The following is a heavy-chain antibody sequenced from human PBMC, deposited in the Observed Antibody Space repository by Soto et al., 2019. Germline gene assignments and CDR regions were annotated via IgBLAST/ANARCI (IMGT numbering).Heavy chain of an antibody. CDR1: GFTFSSYS. V-gene: IGHV3-48*01. CDR3: ARDIRALTPNILTGYSMGYYFDY. CDR2: ISSSSSTI. Sequence: EVQLVESGGGLVQPGGSLRLSCAASGFTFSSYSMNWVRQAPGKGLEWVSYISSSSSTIYYADSVKGRFTISRDIAKNSLYLQMNSLRAEDTAVYYCARDIRALTPNILTGYSMGYYFDYWGQGTLVTVSS. J-gene: IGHJ4*02. D-gene: IGHD3-9*01.